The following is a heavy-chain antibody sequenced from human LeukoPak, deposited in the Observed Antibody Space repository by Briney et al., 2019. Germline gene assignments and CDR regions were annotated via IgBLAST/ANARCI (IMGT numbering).Heavy chain of an antibody. CDR3: ARSAPLRYPMYYMDV. D-gene: IGHD3-9*01. CDR2: IYTSGST. Sequence: SETLSLTCTVSGGSISSYYWSWIRQPAGKGLEWIGRIYTSGSTNYNPSLKSRVTMTVDTSKNQFSLKLSSVTAADTAVYYCARSAPLRYPMYYMDVWGKGTTVTVSS. CDR1: GGSISSYY. J-gene: IGHJ6*03. V-gene: IGHV4-4*07.